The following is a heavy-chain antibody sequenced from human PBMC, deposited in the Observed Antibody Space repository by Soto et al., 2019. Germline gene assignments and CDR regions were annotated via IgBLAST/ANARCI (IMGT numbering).Heavy chain of an antibody. D-gene: IGHD6-19*01. J-gene: IGHJ4*02. CDR2: FSATSENT. V-gene: IGHV3-23*01. Sequence: EVQLLESGGGLVQPGGSLRLSCVGSGFFFSSYTMTCVRQDPGEGLEWVSSFSATSENTYYADSVRGRLTISRDNSKNTLFLQMNSLTAEDTAMYYCAKARDQQWVRLPFDYWGQGILVIVSS. CDR1: GFFFSSYT. CDR3: AKARDQQWVRLPFDY.